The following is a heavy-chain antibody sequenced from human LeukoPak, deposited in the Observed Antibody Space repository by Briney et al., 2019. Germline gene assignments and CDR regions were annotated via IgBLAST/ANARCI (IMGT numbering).Heavy chain of an antibody. J-gene: IGHJ3*02. CDR3: AKSNGYGLVDI. CDR2: IFYSGST. V-gene: IGHV4-38-2*02. D-gene: IGHD3-10*01. CDR1: GYSIASAYY. Sequence: SETLSLTCTVSGYSIASAYYWGWVRQPPGKGLEWIGNIFYSGSTYYSPPLKSRLTISLDTSRNQFSLRLNSVTAADTAVYYCAKSNGYGLVDIWGQGTMVTVSS.